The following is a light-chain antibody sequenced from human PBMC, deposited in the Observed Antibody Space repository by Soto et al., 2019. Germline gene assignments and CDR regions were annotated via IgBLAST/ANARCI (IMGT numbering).Light chain of an antibody. J-gene: IGKJ1*01. CDR3: QQYDLYST. CDR2: DAS. V-gene: IGKV1-5*01. Sequence: DIHITHSPSTLSSSIVHRVTITCRASQSISRWLAWYQKKPGKAPNLLIYDASSLESGVPSRFSGSGSGTEFSLTITSLQTDDFATYYCQQYDLYSTFGQGTKVDIK. CDR1: QSISRW.